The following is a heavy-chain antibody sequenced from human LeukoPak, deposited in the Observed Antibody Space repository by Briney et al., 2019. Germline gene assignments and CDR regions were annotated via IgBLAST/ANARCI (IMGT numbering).Heavy chain of an antibody. CDR1: GFTFSSYA. CDR2: ISYDGSNK. J-gene: IGHJ4*02. Sequence: GGSLRLSCAASGFTFSSYAMHWVRQAPGKGLEWVAVISYDGSNKYYADSVKGRFTISRDNSKNTLYLQMNSLRAEDTAVYYCARHPTLTSGGNFDYWGQGTLVTVSS. D-gene: IGHD3-16*01. V-gene: IGHV3-30*04. CDR3: ARHPTLTSGGNFDY.